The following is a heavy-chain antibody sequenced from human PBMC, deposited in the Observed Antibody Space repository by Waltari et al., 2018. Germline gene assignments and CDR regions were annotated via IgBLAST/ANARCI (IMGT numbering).Heavy chain of an antibody. V-gene: IGHV4-59*01. J-gene: IGHJ5*02. CDR2: IYYSGST. Sequence: QVQLQESGPGLVKPSETLSLTCTVSGGSISSYYWSWIRQPPGKGLEWIGYIYYSGSTNYNPSLKSRVTISVDTSKNQFSLKLSSLTAADTAVYYCARDKRGGGWFDPWGQGTLVTVSS. CDR3: ARDKRGGGWFDP. CDR1: GGSISSYY. D-gene: IGHD3-16*01.